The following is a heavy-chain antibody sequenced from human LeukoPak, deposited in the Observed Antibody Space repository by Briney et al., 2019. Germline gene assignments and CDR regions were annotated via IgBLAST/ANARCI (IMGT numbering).Heavy chain of an antibody. CDR2: IYTSGST. J-gene: IGHJ4*02. CDR1: GGSISSGSYY. D-gene: IGHD1-26*01. Sequence: SGTLSLTCTVSGGSISSGSYYWSWIRQPAGKGLEWVGRIYTSGSTNYNPSLKSRVTISVDTSKNQFSLKLSSVTAADAAVYYCARSGSYYSYYFDYWGQGTLVTVSS. CDR3: ARSGSYYSYYFDY. V-gene: IGHV4-61*02.